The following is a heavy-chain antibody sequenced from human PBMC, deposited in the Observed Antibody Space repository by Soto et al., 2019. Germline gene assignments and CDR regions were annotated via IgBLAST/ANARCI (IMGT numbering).Heavy chain of an antibody. V-gene: IGHV4-59*01. J-gene: IGHJ4*02. Sequence: PATLFPTGTVCGNSINRYYLRWMRQPPGKGLEWIVYIYYSGSTNYNPSLKSRVTISVDTSKNQFSLKLSSVTAADTAVYYCASMSWWLQPRWGQGTLVTVSS. CDR3: ASMSWWLQPR. CDR2: IYYSGST. D-gene: IGHD2-15*01. CDR1: GNSINRYY.